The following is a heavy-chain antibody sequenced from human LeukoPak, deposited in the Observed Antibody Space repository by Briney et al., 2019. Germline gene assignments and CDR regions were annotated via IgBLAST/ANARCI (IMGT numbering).Heavy chain of an antibody. V-gene: IGHV3-66*01. CDR3: ARDARVRDSLLDYGMDV. J-gene: IGHJ6*02. CDR1: GFTVSTNY. CDR2: IYSGGRT. Sequence: GGSLRLSCAASGFTVSTNYMNWVRQAPGKGLEWVSVIYSGGRTYYADSVKGRFTISRDNSKNTLYPQMNSLRADDTAVYYCARDARVRDSLLDYGMDVWGQGTTVAVSS. D-gene: IGHD3-10*01.